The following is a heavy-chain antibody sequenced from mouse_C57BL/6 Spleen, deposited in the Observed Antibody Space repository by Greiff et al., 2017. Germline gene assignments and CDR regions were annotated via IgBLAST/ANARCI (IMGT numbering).Heavy chain of an antibody. V-gene: IGHV1-74*01. CDR2: IHPSDSDT. J-gene: IGHJ3*01. Sequence: QVQLQQPGAELVKPGASVKVSCKASGYTFTSYWMHWVKQRPGQGLEWIGRIHPSDSDTNYNQKFKGKATLTVDKSSSTAYMQLSILTSEDSAVYYCASYDYEGWFAYWGQGTLVTVSA. CDR1: GYTFTSYW. D-gene: IGHD2-4*01. CDR3: ASYDYEGWFAY.